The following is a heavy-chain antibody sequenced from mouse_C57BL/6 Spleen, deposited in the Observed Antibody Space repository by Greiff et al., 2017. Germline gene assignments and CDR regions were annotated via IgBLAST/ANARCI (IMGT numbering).Heavy chain of an antibody. CDR1: GYTFTSYW. J-gene: IGHJ1*03. CDR2: IHPNSGST. CDR3: ARRYEYDGGYFDV. V-gene: IGHV1-64*01. Sequence: QVQLQQPGAELVKPGASVKLSCKASGYTFTSYWMHWVKQRPGQGLEWIGMIHPNSGSTNYNEKFKSKATLTVDKSSSTAYMQLSSLTSEDSAVYYCARRYEYDGGYFDVWGTGTTVTVSS. D-gene: IGHD2-4*01.